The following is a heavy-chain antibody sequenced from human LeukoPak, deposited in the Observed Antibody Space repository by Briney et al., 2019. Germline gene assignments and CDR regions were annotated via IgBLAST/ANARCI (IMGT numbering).Heavy chain of an antibody. D-gene: IGHD2-2*01. J-gene: IGHJ4*02. CDR1: GFTFSSYA. V-gene: IGHV3-23*01. CDR2: ISSIGGST. CDR3: SKDIVVVPAANISAAGNY. Sequence: PGGTLRLSCAASGFTFSSYAMSWVRQAPGKGLEWFSAISSIGGSTYNADSVKGRFTISRDNSKNTLYLQMNRLSAEATAVSYCSKDIVVVPAANISAAGNYWGQGTLVTVSS.